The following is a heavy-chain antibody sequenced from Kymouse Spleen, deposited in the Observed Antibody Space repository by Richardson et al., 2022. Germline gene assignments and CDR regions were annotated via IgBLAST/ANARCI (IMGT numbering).Heavy chain of an antibody. CDR3: ARDRRPLIVLMVPGYYYYGMDV. CDR1: GFTFSSYS. Sequence: EVQLVESGGGLVKPGGSLRLSCAASGFTFSSYSMNWVRQAPGKGLEWVSSISSSSSYIYYADSVKGRFTISRDNAKNSLYLQMNSLRAEDTAVYYCARDRRPLIVLMVPGYYYYGMDVWGQGTTVTVSS. CDR2: ISSSSSYI. V-gene: IGHV3-21*03. D-gene: IGHD2-8*01. J-gene: IGHJ6*02.